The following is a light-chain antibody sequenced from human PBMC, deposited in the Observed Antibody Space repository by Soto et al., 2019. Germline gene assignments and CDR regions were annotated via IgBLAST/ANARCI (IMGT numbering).Light chain of an antibody. J-gene: IGKJ4*01. CDR2: GSS. CDR3: QQYNNWGLS. CDR1: ENVGTN. V-gene: IGKV3D-15*01. Sequence: IVMTQSPATLSVSPGEGVTLSCRASENVGTNLAWYQQKPGQAPRLLIYGSSTRATGIPATSSGSGSGTEFTLTISSLQSEESAIYYCQQYNNWGLSFGGGTKV.